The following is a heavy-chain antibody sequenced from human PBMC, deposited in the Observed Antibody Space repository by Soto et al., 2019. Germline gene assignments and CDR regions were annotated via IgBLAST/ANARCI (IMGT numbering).Heavy chain of an antibody. CDR3: AMVDNYVTPTPQDV. CDR1: GYIFVNYG. Sequence: QGQLVQSGDEMKKPGASVRVSCKASGYIFVNYGIDWVRQAPGQGLEWMGWISPYTGDTHSASKVQGRLTMTTDTSTSTAYMDLGSLTSDDTAVYYCAMVDNYVTPTPQDVWGQGTTVTVSS. D-gene: IGHD3-16*01. V-gene: IGHV1-18*01. CDR2: ISPYTGDT. J-gene: IGHJ6*02.